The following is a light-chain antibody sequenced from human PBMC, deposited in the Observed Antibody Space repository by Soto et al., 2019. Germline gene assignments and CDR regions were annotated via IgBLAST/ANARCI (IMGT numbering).Light chain of an antibody. Sequence: QSVLTQPPSASGTPGQRVTISCSGSSSNIGSNYVYWYQQLPGTAPKLLIYRNNQRPSGVPDRFSGSQSGTSASLAISGLRSEDAADYYCAAWDDSLSGSGVFGGGTKVTVL. CDR2: RNN. J-gene: IGLJ2*01. CDR1: SSNIGSNY. CDR3: AAWDDSLSGSGV. V-gene: IGLV1-47*01.